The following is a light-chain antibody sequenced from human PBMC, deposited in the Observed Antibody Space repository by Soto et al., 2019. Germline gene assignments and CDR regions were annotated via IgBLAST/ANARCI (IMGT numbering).Light chain of an antibody. V-gene: IGLV3-1*01. Sequence: SYELTQPPSVSVSPGQTASITCSGDKLGDKYACWYQQKPGQSPVLVIYQDSKRPSGIPERFSGSNSGNTATLTISGTQAMDEADYYCQAWDSSTVVFGGGTKRPS. CDR3: QAWDSSTVV. J-gene: IGLJ2*01. CDR1: KLGDKY. CDR2: QDS.